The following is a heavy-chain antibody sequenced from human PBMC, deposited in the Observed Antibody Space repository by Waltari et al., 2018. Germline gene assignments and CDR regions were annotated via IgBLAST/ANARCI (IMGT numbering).Heavy chain of an antibody. J-gene: IGHJ4*02. CDR3: ARDAIMATFGGGVVKTSLFDH. D-gene: IGHD3-16*02. V-gene: IGHV4-4*07. Sequence: QIQLQESGPGLVKASETLSLTCTVSGVSVSGYYWSSLRQPAGKGLEWMGRIYSTGPPDYNPSLRGRVVMSTDTSKNQLSLRLTSVTAADTATYYCARDAIMATFGGGVVKTSLFDHWGQGSLVYVSS. CDR1: GVSVSGYY. CDR2: IYSTGPP.